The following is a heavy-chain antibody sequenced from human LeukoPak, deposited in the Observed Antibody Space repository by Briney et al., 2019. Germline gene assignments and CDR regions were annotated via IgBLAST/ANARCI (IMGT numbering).Heavy chain of an antibody. CDR3: ASAPRREYYFDY. J-gene: IGHJ4*02. D-gene: IGHD3-10*01. CDR1: GGSFSGYY. V-gene: IGHV4-34*01. CDR2: INHSGST. Sequence: SETLSLTCAVYGGSFSGYYWSWIRQPPGKGLEWIGEINHSGSTNYNPSLKSRVTISVDTSKNQFSLKLSSVTAADTAVYYCASAPRREYYFDYWGQGTLVTVSS.